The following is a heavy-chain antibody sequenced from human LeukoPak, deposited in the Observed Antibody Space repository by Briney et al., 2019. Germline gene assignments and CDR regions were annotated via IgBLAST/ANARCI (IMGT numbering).Heavy chain of an antibody. CDR2: IKEDGSQK. D-gene: IGHD1-26*01. CDR3: AREIPRGATHLDY. CDR1: GFTFSSYW. Sequence: GGSLRLSCAASGFTFSSYWMSWVRQAPGKGPEWVANIKEDGSQKYYVDSVKGRFTISRDNAKNSLYLQMNSLRVEDTAVYYCAREIPRGATHLDYWGQGTLVTVPS. V-gene: IGHV3-7*01. J-gene: IGHJ4*02.